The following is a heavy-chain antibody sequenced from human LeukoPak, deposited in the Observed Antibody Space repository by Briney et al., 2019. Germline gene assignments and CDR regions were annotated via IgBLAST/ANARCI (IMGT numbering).Heavy chain of an antibody. CDR3: ARGEYDFWSGYDY. V-gene: IGHV4-38-2*01. Sequence: PSETLSLTCAVSGYSISSGYYWGWIRQPPGKGLEWIGSIYHSGSTYYNPSLKSRVTISVDTSKNQFSLKLSSVTAADTAVYYCARGEYDFWSGYDYWGQGTLVTVSS. CDR1: GYSISSGYY. CDR2: IYHSGST. D-gene: IGHD3-3*01. J-gene: IGHJ4*02.